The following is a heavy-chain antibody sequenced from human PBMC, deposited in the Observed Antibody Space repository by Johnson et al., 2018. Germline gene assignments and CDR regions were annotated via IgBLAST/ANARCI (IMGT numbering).Heavy chain of an antibody. CDR3: VRDGLGPITLDY. J-gene: IGHJ4*02. CDR1: GFTFRNYW. D-gene: IGHD3/OR15-3a*01. V-gene: IGHV3-74*01. Sequence: VQLQESGGGLVQPGGSLRLSCAASGFTFRNYWMHWVRQAPGKGLVWVSRIKSDGSDPIYADSVEGRLTISRDNAKYTLSLRLNSPTAEDTAVYYCVRDGLGPITLDYWGQGALVTVSS. CDR2: IKSDGSDP.